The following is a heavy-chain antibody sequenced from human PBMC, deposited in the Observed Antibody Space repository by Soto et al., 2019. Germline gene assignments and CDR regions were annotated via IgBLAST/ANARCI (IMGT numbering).Heavy chain of an antibody. D-gene: IGHD2-8*01. CDR3: ASKGRRWSLNPYGMDV. J-gene: IGHJ6*02. CDR2: IYYSGST. Sequence: SETLSLTCTVSGGSISSSSYYWGWIRQPPGKGLEWIGSIYYSGSTYYNPSLKSRVTISVDTSKNQFSLKLSSVTAADTAVYYCASKGRRWSLNPYGMDVWGQGTTVTVSS. V-gene: IGHV4-39*01. CDR1: GGSISSSSYY.